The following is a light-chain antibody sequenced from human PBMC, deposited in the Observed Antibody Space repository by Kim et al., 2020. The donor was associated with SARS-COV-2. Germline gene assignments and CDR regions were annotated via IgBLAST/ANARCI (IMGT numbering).Light chain of an antibody. CDR2: DGS. J-gene: IGLJ2*01. Sequence: GQPLTPSCTGTSSDVGGHNYVSWYQQHPGKAPKLMSYDGSNRPSGVSNRFSGSKSGNTASLTISGLQAEDEADYYCSSYTSSSTMIFGGGTQLTVL. CDR3: SSYTSSSTMI. CDR1: SSDVGGHNY. V-gene: IGLV2-14*03.